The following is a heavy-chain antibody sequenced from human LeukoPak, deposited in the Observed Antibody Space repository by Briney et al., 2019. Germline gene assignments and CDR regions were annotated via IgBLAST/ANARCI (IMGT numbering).Heavy chain of an antibody. J-gene: IGHJ4*02. CDR2: IRTTAEGAKYA. Sequence: GGSLRLSCATSGFSFTDYPMNWVRQAPGKGLEWISNIRTTAEGAKYAYYADSVKGRATISRDDGKNTLYLHMNSLRGDDTAVYYCATDQRYAFDYWGQGILVTVSS. CDR1: GFSFTDYP. CDR3: ATDQRYAFDY. V-gene: IGHV3-48*01. D-gene: IGHD3-9*01.